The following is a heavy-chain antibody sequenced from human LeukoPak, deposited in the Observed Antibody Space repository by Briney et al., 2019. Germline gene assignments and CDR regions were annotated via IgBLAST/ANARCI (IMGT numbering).Heavy chain of an antibody. CDR1: GFTFSSYS. J-gene: IGHJ3*02. CDR3: AREVTTTDAFDI. Sequence: TGGSLRLSCAASGFTFSSYSMNWVRQAPGKGLEWVSYISSSSTIYYADSVKGRFTISRDNAKNSLYLQMNSLRAEDTAVYYCAREVTTTDAFDIWGQGTMVTVSS. V-gene: IGHV3-48*04. D-gene: IGHD4-17*01. CDR2: ISSSSTI.